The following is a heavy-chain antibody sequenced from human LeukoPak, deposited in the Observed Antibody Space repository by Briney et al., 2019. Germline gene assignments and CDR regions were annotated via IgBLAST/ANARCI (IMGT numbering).Heavy chain of an antibody. CDR1: EYTFAKYF. Sequence: ASVKVSCKASEYTFAKYFIHWVRQAPRQGLEWMGVINPDGGGTTYTQKFQGRVTMTGDTSTSTVYMELTSLRSEDTAVYYCARDHRDVSEGYTSGYFDYWGQGTLVTVSS. D-gene: IGHD1-1*01. CDR3: ARDHRDVSEGYTSGYFDY. J-gene: IGHJ4*02. V-gene: IGHV1-46*01. CDR2: INPDGGGT.